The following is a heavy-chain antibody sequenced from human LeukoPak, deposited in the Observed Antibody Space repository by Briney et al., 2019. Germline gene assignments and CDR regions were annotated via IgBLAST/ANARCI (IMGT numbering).Heavy chain of an antibody. CDR3: ARDKEAFDY. Sequence: ASVKVSCTASGYSFTSNYIHWVRQAPGQGLEWMGMIYPRDGSTSYAQKFQGRVTVTRDTSTSTVHMELSGLRSEDTAVYYCARDKEAFDYGGQGPLVTVSS. CDR1: GYSFTSNY. V-gene: IGHV1-46*01. J-gene: IGHJ4*02. CDR2: IYPRDGST.